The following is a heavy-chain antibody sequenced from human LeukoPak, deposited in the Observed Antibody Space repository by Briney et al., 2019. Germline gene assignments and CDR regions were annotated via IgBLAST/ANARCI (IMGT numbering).Heavy chain of an antibody. CDR2: IYYSGNL. CDR1: GDSIGSGAFY. CDR3: ARGLTGGWAAVFDY. J-gene: IGHJ4*02. Sequence: SETLSLTCDVSGDSIGSGAFYWGWVRQSPERGLEWIGSIYYSGNLYNNPSLKSRVTVSIDTSKNRFYLRLKSVTAADTAVYYCARGLTGGWAAVFDYWGQGTLVTVSS. V-gene: IGHV4-39*02. D-gene: IGHD1-26*01.